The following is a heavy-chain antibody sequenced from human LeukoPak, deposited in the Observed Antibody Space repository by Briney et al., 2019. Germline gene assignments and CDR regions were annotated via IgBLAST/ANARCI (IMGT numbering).Heavy chain of an antibody. CDR1: GFTFSSST. J-gene: IGHJ4*02. D-gene: IGHD4-11*01. CDR3: AITGVRDFDS. CDR2: ITSTGGGST. V-gene: IGHV3-23*01. Sequence: GGSLRLSCAASGFTFSSSTMTWVRQAPGQGLDWVSSITSTGGGSTYYADSVKGRFTISRDNSKNALYLRMNSLRAEDTAVYYCAITGVRDFDSWGQGTLVTVSS.